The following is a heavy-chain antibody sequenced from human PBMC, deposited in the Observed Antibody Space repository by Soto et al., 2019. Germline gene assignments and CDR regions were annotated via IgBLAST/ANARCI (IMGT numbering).Heavy chain of an antibody. J-gene: IGHJ6*03. CDR3: ARDTAVLGYCSGGSCYSPRSYYYYMDV. CDR2: TYYRSKWYN. Sequence: PSQTLSLTCVISGDSVSSNSAAWNWIRQSPSRGLEWLGRTYYRSKWYNDYAVSVKSRITINPDTSKNQFSLQLNSVTPEDTAVYYCARDTAVLGYCSGGSCYSPRSYYYYMDVWGKGTKVTVSS. V-gene: IGHV6-1*01. CDR1: GDSVSSNSAA. D-gene: IGHD2-15*01.